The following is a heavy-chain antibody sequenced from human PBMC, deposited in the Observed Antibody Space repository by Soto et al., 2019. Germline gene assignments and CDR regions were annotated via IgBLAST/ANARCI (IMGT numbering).Heavy chain of an antibody. CDR1: GFTFSNYG. V-gene: IGHV1-18*01. CDR3: ARDIESVTAKHFFYYYDMDV. D-gene: IGHD2-8*01. Sequence: ASVKVSCKASGFTFSNYGLNWVRQAPGQGLEWMGWVSANNGHTNYAQNLQGRVSMTTDTSTSTAYMELRGLTFDDTAVYYCARDIESVTAKHFFYYYDMDVWGQVTKGTVSS. J-gene: IGHJ6*02. CDR2: VSANNGHT.